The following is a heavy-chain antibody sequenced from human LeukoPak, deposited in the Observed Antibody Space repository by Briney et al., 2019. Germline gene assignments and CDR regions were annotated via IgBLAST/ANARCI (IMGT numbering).Heavy chain of an antibody. Sequence: GGSLRLSCAASGFTFSSYSMNWVRQAPGKGLEWVSSISSSSSYIYYADSVKGRFTISRDNAKNSLYLQMNSLRAEDTAVYYCASFRGAYCGGDCYSPGDYWGQGTLVTVSS. D-gene: IGHD2-21*01. J-gene: IGHJ4*02. CDR2: ISSSSSYI. V-gene: IGHV3-21*01. CDR3: ASFRGAYCGGDCYSPGDY. CDR1: GFTFSSYS.